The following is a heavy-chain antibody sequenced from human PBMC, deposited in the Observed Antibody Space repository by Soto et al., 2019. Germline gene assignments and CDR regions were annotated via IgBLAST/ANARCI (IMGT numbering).Heavy chain of an antibody. CDR2: ISSSSSYT. Sequence: QVQLVESGGGLVKPGGSLRLSCAASGFTFGDYYMSWIRQAPGKGLEWVSYISSSSSYTNYADSVKGRFTISRDNAKNSLYLQMNSLRAEDTAVYYCARAANWNGMGFDYWGQGTLVTVSS. CDR3: ARAANWNGMGFDY. CDR1: GFTFGDYY. J-gene: IGHJ4*02. V-gene: IGHV3-11*05. D-gene: IGHD1-20*01.